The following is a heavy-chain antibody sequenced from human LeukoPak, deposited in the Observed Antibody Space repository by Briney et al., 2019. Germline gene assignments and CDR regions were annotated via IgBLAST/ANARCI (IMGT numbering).Heavy chain of an antibody. J-gene: IGHJ4*02. CDR3: AKDSELENLTGYSKN. V-gene: IGHV3-23*01. CDR2: ISGSGRNT. Sequence: PGGSLRLSCAASGFTFSNYGMYWVRQAPGKGLEWVSSISGSGRNTYYADSVKGRLTISRDNSKNTLYLQMNSLRAEDTALYYCAKDSELENLTGYSKNWGQGTLVTVSS. CDR1: GFTFSNYG. D-gene: IGHD3-9*01.